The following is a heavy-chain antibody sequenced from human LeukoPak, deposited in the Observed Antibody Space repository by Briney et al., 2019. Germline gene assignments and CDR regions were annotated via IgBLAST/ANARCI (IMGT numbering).Heavy chain of an antibody. CDR3: ARVAGTNAFDI. D-gene: IGHD6-19*01. CDR1: GFTFSSYD. CDR2: IGTAGDT. Sequence: PGGSLRLSCAASGFTFSSYDMHWVRQATGKGLEWVSAIGTAGDTYYPGSVKDRFTTSRENAKNSLYLQMNSLRAGDTAVYYCARVAGTNAFDIWGQGTMVTVSS. V-gene: IGHV3-13*01. J-gene: IGHJ3*02.